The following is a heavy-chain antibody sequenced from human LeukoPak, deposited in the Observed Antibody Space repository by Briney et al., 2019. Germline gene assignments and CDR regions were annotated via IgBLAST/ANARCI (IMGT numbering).Heavy chain of an antibody. V-gene: IGHV4-59*01. J-gene: IGHJ3*02. D-gene: IGHD2-2*01. CDR3: AREGCSSTSCYLTDAFDI. CDR2: IYYSGST. Sequence: WXXIXXXPGKGLEWIGYIYYSGSTNYNPSLKSRVTISVDTSKNQFSLKLSSVTAADTAVYYCAREGCSSTSCYLTDAFDIWGQGTMVTVSS.